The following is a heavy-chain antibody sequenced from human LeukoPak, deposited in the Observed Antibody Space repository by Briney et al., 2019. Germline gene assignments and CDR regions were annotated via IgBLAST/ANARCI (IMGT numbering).Heavy chain of an antibody. J-gene: IGHJ6*03. V-gene: IGHV3-30*02. CDR2: IRYDGSNK. CDR3: AKEAVAGSQDYYYYYYMDV. D-gene: IGHD6-19*01. Sequence: GGSLRLSCAASGFTFSSYAMHWVRQAPGKGLEWVAFIRYDGSNKYYADSVKGRFTISRDNSKNTLYLQMNSLRAEDTAVYYCAKEAVAGSQDYYYYYYMDVWGKGTTVTISS. CDR1: GFTFSSYA.